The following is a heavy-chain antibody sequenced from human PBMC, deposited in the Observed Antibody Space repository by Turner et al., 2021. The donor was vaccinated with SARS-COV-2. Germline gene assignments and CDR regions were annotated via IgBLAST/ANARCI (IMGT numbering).Heavy chain of an antibody. J-gene: IGHJ6*02. Sequence: QLQLQESGPGLVKPSETLSLTCTVSGGSISSSKYYWGCIRQPPGKGLEWIGRIYYSGSTYYNPSLKSRVTISVDTSKNQFSLKLSSVTAADTAVYYCARLLNPGSYYYYYYGMDVWGQGTTVTVSS. D-gene: IGHD3-10*01. CDR1: GGSISSSKYY. CDR2: IYYSGST. CDR3: ARLLNPGSYYYYYYGMDV. V-gene: IGHV4-39*01.